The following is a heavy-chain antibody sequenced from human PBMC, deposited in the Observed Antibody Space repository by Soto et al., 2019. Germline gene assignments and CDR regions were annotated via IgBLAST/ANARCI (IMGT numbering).Heavy chain of an antibody. Sequence: EVQLLESGGGLVQPGGSLRLSCAASGFTFSSYAMSWVRQAPGKGLEWVSAISGSGGSTYYADSVKGRFTLSRDNSKNTLYLQRNSLRAEDTAVYYCAKGGGGSKLYWSFDLWGRGTLVTVSS. CDR3: AKGGGGSKLYWSFDL. D-gene: IGHD1-26*01. J-gene: IGHJ2*01. CDR1: GFTFSSYA. V-gene: IGHV3-23*01. CDR2: ISGSGGST.